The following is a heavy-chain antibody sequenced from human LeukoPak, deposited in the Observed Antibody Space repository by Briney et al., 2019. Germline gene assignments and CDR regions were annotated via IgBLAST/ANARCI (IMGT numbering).Heavy chain of an antibody. Sequence: GGSLRLSCAASGFTFSDYHMSWIRQAPGKGLEWVSYISSSSSYTNYADSVKGRFTISRDNAKNSLYLQMNSLRAEDTAVYYCARAGGGSGWYKRYYGMDVWGKGTTVTVSS. D-gene: IGHD6-19*01. CDR2: ISSSSSYT. V-gene: IGHV3-11*06. CDR3: ARAGGGSGWYKRYYGMDV. J-gene: IGHJ6*04. CDR1: GFTFSDYH.